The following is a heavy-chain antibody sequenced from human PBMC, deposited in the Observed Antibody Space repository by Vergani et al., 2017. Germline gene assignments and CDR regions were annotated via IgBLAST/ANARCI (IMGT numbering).Heavy chain of an antibody. V-gene: IGHV3-15*07. D-gene: IGHD2-21*01. CDR3: TTDPRDCGDGSCYWLRDHHYYGMDV. J-gene: IGHJ6*02. CDR2: IKSTFDRGTT. CDR1: GFAFSSSD. Sequence: EVQLVESGGGLVQPGGSLRLSCGASGFAFSSSDMHWVRQAPGKGLEWVGRIKSTFDRGTTDYAAAVKGRFTISRDDSKNTLFLQMNGLKTEDIGVYYCTTDPRDCGDGSCYWLRDHHYYGMDVWGQGTTVTVSS.